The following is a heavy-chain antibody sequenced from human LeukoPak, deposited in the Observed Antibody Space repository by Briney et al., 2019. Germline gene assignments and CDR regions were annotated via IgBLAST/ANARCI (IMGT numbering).Heavy chain of an antibody. CDR1: GGSISSGGYS. Sequence: SQTLSLTCAVSGGSISSGGYSWSWIRQPPGKGLEWIGYIYHSGSTYYNPPLQSRVTMSVDTSKNQFSLKLRSVTAADTAVYYCARGRYCSADVCTGGDSFDIWGQGTMVSVSS. V-gene: IGHV4-30-2*01. J-gene: IGHJ3*02. CDR2: IYHSGST. CDR3: ARGRYCSADVCTGGDSFDI. D-gene: IGHD2-15*01.